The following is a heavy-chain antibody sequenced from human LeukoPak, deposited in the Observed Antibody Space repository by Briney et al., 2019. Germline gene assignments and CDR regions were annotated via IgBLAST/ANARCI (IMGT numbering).Heavy chain of an antibody. CDR2: ISGSGGST. Sequence: ETLSLTCTVSGGSISSYYWSWIRQPPGKGLEWVSAISGSGGSTYYADSVKGRFTISRDNSKNTLYLQMNSLRAEDTAVYYCAKDLGAVVGNWFDPWGQGTLVTVSS. CDR1: GGSISSYY. CDR3: AKDLGAVVGNWFDP. V-gene: IGHV3-23*01. J-gene: IGHJ5*02. D-gene: IGHD6-19*01.